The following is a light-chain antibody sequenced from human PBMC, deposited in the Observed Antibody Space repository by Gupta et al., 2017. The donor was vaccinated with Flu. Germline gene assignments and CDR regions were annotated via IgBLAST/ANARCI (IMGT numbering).Light chain of an antibody. Sequence: VSWYQQHPGKAPKLMIYEVRRRAAGVPDRCSASKSGSTAALTVSGLQDEDEADYYCGANADGRYVFGTGTKVTVL. J-gene: IGLJ1*01. V-gene: IGLV2-8*01. CDR2: EVR. CDR3: GANADGRYV.